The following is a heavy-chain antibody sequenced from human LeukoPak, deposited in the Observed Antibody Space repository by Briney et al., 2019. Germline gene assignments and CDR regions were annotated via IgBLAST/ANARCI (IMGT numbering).Heavy chain of an antibody. Sequence: SETLSLTCTVSGGSISSYYWSWIRQPPGKGLEWIGYIYYSGSTNYNPSLKSRVTISVDTSKNQFSLQLSSVTAADTAVYYCARQCSYGGAYDILTGHTGFDPWGQGTLVTVSS. V-gene: IGHV4-59*08. CDR1: GGSISSYY. CDR2: IYYSGST. CDR3: ARQCSYGGAYDILTGHTGFDP. J-gene: IGHJ5*02. D-gene: IGHD3-9*01.